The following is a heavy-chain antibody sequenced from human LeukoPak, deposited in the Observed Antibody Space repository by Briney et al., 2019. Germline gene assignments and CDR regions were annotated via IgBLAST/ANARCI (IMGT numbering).Heavy chain of an antibody. J-gene: IGHJ4*02. CDR2: INAGNGNT. CDR3: ARAEYYYDSSGYLPSYDY. V-gene: IGHV1-3*01. D-gene: IGHD3-22*01. CDR1: GYTFTSYA. Sequence: ASVKVSCKASGYTFTSYAMHWVRQAPGQRLEWMGWINAGNGNTKYSQKFQGRVTITRDTSASTAYMELSSLRSEDTAVYYCARAEYYYDSSGYLPSYDYWGQGTLVTVSS.